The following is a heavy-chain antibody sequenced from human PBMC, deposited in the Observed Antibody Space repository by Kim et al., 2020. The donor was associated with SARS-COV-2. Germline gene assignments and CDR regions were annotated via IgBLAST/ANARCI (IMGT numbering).Heavy chain of an antibody. V-gene: IGHV1-3*01. D-gene: IGHD6-19*01. J-gene: IGHJ4*02. CDR3: ARNLAIAVAGRVIGY. CDR1: GYTFTSYA. CDR2: INAGNGNT. Sequence: ASVKVSCKASGYTFTSYAMHWVRQAPGQRLEWMGWINAGNGNTKYSQKFQGRVTITRDTSASTAYMELSSLRSEDTAVYYCARNLAIAVAGRVIGYWGQGTLVTVSS.